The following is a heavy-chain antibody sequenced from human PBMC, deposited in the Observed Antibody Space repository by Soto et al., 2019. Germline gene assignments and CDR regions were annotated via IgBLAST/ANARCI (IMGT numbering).Heavy chain of an antibody. D-gene: IGHD2-15*01. Sequence: ASVKVSCKATGYTFINSAIAWVRQAPGQGLEWMGWISPYNGNTNYAQSVQGRVTITTDTSTSTAYMEIRSLRFDDTAVYYCARTYSGERYFDYWGQGTLVTVSS. J-gene: IGHJ4*02. CDR3: ARTYSGERYFDY. CDR1: GYTFINSA. CDR2: ISPYNGNT. V-gene: IGHV1-18*01.